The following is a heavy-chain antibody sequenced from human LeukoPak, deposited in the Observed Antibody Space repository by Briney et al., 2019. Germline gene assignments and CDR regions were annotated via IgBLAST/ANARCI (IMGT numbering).Heavy chain of an antibody. V-gene: IGHV4-59*01. J-gene: IGHJ5*02. CDR1: GGSLSPYY. CDR3: VRLSGGSSWSPFDP. D-gene: IGHD6-13*01. CDR2: IYYGGTT. Sequence: PSETLSLTCTVSGGSLSPYYWSWIRQPPGKGLEWIGYIYYGGTTNSSPSLKSRVTISVDTSKNQFSLKLSSVTAADTAVYYCVRLSGGSSWSPFDPWGQGTLVTVSS.